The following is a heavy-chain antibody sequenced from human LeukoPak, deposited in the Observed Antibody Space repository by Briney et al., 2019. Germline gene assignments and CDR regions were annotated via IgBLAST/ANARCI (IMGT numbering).Heavy chain of an antibody. CDR1: GYSFTSYW. CDR3: ARLLRDYYDSSGYSFDY. Sequence: GESLKISCKGSGYSFTSYWIGWVRQMPGKGLEWMGIIYPGDSDTRYSPSFQGQVTISADKSISTAYLQWSSLKASDTAMYYCARLLRDYYDSSGYSFDYWGQGTLVTVSS. D-gene: IGHD3-22*01. CDR2: IYPGDSDT. V-gene: IGHV5-51*01. J-gene: IGHJ4*02.